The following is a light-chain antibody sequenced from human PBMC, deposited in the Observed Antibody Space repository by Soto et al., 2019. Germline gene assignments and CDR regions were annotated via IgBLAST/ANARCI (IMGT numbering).Light chain of an antibody. CDR2: SAS. Sequence: AIQMTQAPSSVAASVGDSVNISCRASQCIRNDIAWYQQKPGKAPKLXXYSASSLQSGVPSRFSGSGSGTDLTLTISRPQTEDVVTYYGLQDYNFQPWTFGQGTKGDIK. J-gene: IGKJ1*01. V-gene: IGKV1-6*01. CDR3: LQDYNFQPWT. CDR1: QCIRND.